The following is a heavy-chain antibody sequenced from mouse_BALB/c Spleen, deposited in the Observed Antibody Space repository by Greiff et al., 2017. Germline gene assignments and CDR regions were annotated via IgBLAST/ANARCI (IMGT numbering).Heavy chain of an antibody. CDR3: SIYYYGIFAY. CDR2: INPSNGRT. CDR1: GYTFTSYW. D-gene: IGHD1-1*01. V-gene: IGHV1S81*02. Sequence: QVQLKESGAELVKPGASVKLSCKASGYTFTSYWMHWVKQRPGQGLEWIGEINPSNGRTNYNEKFKSKATLTVDKSSSTAYMQLSSLTSEDSAVYYCSIYYYGIFAYWGQGTLVTVSA. J-gene: IGHJ3*01.